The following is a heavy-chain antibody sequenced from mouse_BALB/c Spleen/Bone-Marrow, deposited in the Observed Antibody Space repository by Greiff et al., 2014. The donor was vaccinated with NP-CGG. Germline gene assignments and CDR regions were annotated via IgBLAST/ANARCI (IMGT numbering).Heavy chain of an antibody. D-gene: IGHD2-14*01. CDR2: IDPANGNT. CDR3: AQGYDWAMDY. CDR1: GFNIKDTY. Sequence: VQLKESGAELVKPGASVKLSCTASGFNIKDTYIHWVKQRPEQGLEWIGRIDPANGNTKYDPKFQGKATITTDTSSNTAYLQLSSLTSEDTADYYCAQGYDWAMDYWGQGTSVTVSS. J-gene: IGHJ4*01. V-gene: IGHV14-3*02.